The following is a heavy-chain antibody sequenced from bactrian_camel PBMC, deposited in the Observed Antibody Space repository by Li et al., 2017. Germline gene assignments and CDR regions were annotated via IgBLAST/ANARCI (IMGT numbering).Heavy chain of an antibody. V-gene: IGHV3S55*01. CDR1: GVTYRRYY. Sequence: HVQLVESGGDSVQAGGSLRLTCVNSGVTYRRYYMGWFRQAPGKEREGLATIERDGHTGYVDAVKDRFTISGDNAKNTLYLQMNNLKPEDTAMYYCATTGRGGVCLGAADGDFGIWGQGTQVTVS. J-gene: IGHJ6*01. CDR2: IERDGHT. CDR3: ATTGRGGVCLGAADGDFGI. D-gene: IGHD5*01.